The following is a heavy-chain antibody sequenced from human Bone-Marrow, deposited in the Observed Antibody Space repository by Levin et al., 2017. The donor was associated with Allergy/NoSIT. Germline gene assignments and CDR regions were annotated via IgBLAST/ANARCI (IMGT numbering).Heavy chain of an antibody. Sequence: AASVKVSCKASGYTFTSYGISWVRQAPGQGLEWMGWISAYNGNTNYAQKLQGRVTMTTDTSTSTAYMELRSLRSDDTAVYYCARITIFGVVGWFDPWGQGTLVTVSS. D-gene: IGHD3-3*01. CDR1: GYTFTSYG. V-gene: IGHV1-18*01. CDR2: ISAYNGNT. J-gene: IGHJ5*02. CDR3: ARITIFGVVGWFDP.